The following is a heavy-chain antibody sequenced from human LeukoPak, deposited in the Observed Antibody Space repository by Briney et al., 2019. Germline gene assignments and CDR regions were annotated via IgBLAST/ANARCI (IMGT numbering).Heavy chain of an antibody. V-gene: IGHV1-24*01. CDR1: GYTLTELS. CDR3: AGSPYYYGSGSSRGWFDP. CDR2: FDPEDGET. Sequence: ASVKVSCKVSGYTLTELSMHRVRQAPGKGLEWMGGFDPEDGETIYAQKFQGRVTMTEDTSTDTAYMELSSLRSEDTAVYYCAGSPYYYGSGSSRGWFDPWGQGTLVTVSS. D-gene: IGHD3-10*01. J-gene: IGHJ5*02.